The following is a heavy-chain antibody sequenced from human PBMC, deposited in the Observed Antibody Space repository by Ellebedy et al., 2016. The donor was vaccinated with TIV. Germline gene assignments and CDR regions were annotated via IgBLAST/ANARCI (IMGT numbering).Heavy chain of an antibody. CDR1: GYTFTSYY. CDR2: ISAYNGNT. Sequence: ASVKVSCXASGYTFTSYYMHWVRQAPGQGLEWMGWISAYNGNTNYAQKLQGRVTMTTDTSTSTAYMELRSLRSDDTAVYYCARTADWNDEGGWFDPWGQGTLVTVSS. D-gene: IGHD1-1*01. V-gene: IGHV1-18*04. CDR3: ARTADWNDEGGWFDP. J-gene: IGHJ5*02.